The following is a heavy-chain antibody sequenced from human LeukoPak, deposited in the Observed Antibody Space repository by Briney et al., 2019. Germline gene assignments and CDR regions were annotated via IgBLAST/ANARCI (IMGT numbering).Heavy chain of an antibody. J-gene: IGHJ6*03. V-gene: IGHV3-64*01. CDR3: ARGYCSSTSCYFGYYYYMDV. D-gene: IGHD2-2*01. CDR2: ISSNGGST. CDR1: GFIFSSYS. Sequence: GGSLRLSCTASGFIFSSYSMHWVRQAPGKGLEFVSAISSNGGSTYYANSVKGRFTISRDNSKNTLYLQMSSLRAEDMAVYYCARGYCSSTSCYFGYYYYMDVWGKGTTVTVSS.